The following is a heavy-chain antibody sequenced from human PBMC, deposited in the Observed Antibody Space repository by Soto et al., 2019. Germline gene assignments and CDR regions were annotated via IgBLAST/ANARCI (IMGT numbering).Heavy chain of an antibody. D-gene: IGHD1-26*01. CDR3: ARRYRVRGWDYYGMDV. CDR1: GFTFSSYS. J-gene: IGHJ6*02. V-gene: IGHV3-48*02. Sequence: GGSLRLSCAASGFTFSSYSMNWVRQAPGKGLEWVSYISSSSSTIYYADSVKGRFTISRDNAKNSLYLQMNSLRDEDTAVYYCARRYRVRGWDYYGMDVRGQGTTVTVSS. CDR2: ISSSSSTI.